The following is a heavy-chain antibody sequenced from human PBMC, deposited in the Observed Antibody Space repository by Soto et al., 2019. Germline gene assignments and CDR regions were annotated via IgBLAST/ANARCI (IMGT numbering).Heavy chain of an antibody. CDR1: GGTFSSYA. J-gene: IGHJ4*02. D-gene: IGHD3-3*01. CDR2: IIPIFGTA. V-gene: IGHV1-69*01. CDR3: AGPAGIWSGYYPFDY. Sequence: QVQLVQSGAEVKKPGSSVKVSCKASGGTFSSYAISWVRQAPGQGLEWMGGIIPIFGTANYAQKFQGRVTITADESTGPAYMELSSLRSEDTTVYYCAGPAGIWSGYYPFDYWGQGTLVTVSS.